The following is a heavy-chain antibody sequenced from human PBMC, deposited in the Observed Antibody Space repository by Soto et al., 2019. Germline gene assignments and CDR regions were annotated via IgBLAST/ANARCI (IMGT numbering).Heavy chain of an antibody. CDR2: VYHNGGA. V-gene: IGHV4-39*01. Sequence: SETLSLTCTVSGVSIHNSHSFWAWIRQPPGKGLEFIGSVYHNGGAHYNSSLKSRVTISVDTAHNQVSLRMRSLTAADTAVYYCGRVVEGATRHTDPDSWGQGILVTVS. CDR3: GRVVEGATRHTDPDS. CDR1: GVSIHNSHSF. J-gene: IGHJ5*01. D-gene: IGHD2-21*01.